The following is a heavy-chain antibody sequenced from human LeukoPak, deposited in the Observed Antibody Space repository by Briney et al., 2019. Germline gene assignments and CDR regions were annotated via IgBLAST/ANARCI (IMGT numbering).Heavy chain of an antibody. V-gene: IGHV3-48*04. Sequence: GGSLRLSCAASGFTFRTYGMNWVRQAPGKGPKWISYINSNSDTVHYSNSVEGRFTISRDNAKNSLYLQMNSLRAEDTAMYYCARDTRGESDYWGHGTLVTVSS. CDR2: INSNSDTV. D-gene: IGHD2-2*01. J-gene: IGHJ4*01. CDR3: ARDTRGESDY. CDR1: GFTFRTYG.